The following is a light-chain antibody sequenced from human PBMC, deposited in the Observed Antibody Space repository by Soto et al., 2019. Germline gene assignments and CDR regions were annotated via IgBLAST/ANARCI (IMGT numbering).Light chain of an antibody. Sequence: EIVSTQSPGTLSFSPGERATLSCRASQSVTNSYVAWYQQQLGPAPRLLIYGASIRATGIPDRFSGSGSGTDFTLTISGLEPEDSAVFYCQQYASSPTFGQGTKVDIK. CDR1: QSVTNSY. CDR2: GAS. J-gene: IGKJ1*01. V-gene: IGKV3-20*01. CDR3: QQYASSPT.